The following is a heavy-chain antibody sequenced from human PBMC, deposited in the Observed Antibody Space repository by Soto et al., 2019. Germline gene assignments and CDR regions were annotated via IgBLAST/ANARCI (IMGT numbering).Heavy chain of an antibody. V-gene: IGHV3-30-3*01. J-gene: IGHJ6*02. D-gene: IGHD3-10*01. Sequence: GGSLRLSCAASGFTFSSYAMHWVRQAPGKGLEWVAVISYDGSNKYYADSVKGRFTISRDNSKSTLYLQMNSLRAEDTAVYYCARVSVPRDYYYGMDVWGQGTTVTVSS. CDR1: GFTFSSYA. CDR2: ISYDGSNK. CDR3: ARVSVPRDYYYGMDV.